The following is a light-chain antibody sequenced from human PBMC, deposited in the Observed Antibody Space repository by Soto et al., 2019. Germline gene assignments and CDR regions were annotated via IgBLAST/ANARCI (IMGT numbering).Light chain of an antibody. J-gene: IGKJ2*01. V-gene: IGKV1-39*01. CDR1: QSISSY. CDR3: QQSHSSPYT. CDR2: AAS. Sequence: DIPMTQSPSSLSTSVGDRVIITCRASQSISSYLNWYQQKPGKAPRLLLYAASSLQSGVPSRFSGSGSGTDFTLTISSLEPEDFATYFCQQSHSSPYTFGQGTKLEIK.